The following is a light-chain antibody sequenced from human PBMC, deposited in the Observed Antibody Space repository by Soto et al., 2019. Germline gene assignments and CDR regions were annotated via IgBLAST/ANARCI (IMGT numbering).Light chain of an antibody. Sequence: EIMLTQSPGTLSLSPGERATLSCRASQSVSSTNLAWYQQKPGQAPRLLIYGASSRATGILDRFSGSGSGTDFTLTISRLEPEDFVVYYCQQYGSSPLLTFGGGTKVEIK. V-gene: IGKV3-20*01. J-gene: IGKJ4*01. CDR3: QQYGSSPLLT. CDR2: GAS. CDR1: QSVSSTN.